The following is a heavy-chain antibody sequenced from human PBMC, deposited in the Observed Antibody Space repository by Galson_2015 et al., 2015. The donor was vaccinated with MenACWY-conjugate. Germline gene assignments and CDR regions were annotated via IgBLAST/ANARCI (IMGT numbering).Heavy chain of an antibody. CDR3: ARRHREQQPLLEF. CDR2: IYHTGST. D-gene: IGHD6-13*01. V-gene: IGHV4-4*02. J-gene: IGHJ4*02. Sequence: SEPLSLTCRVFGGSISISNWWRWVRQPPGKGMEWIGEIYHTGSTNCNPSLKNRVTISVDRSKNQFSLKLNSVTAADTAVYYCARRHREQQPLLEFWGQGTLVTVSS. CDR1: GGSISISNW.